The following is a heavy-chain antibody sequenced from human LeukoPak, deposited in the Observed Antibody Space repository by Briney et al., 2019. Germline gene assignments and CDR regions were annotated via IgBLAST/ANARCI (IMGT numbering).Heavy chain of an antibody. V-gene: IGHV1-2*06. D-gene: IGHD2-15*01. CDR1: GYTLTKYY. J-gene: IGHJ5*02. CDR3: ARGYCSGGSCYSVENWFDP. Sequence: ASVKVSCKASGYTLTKYYMFWVRQAPGQGLEWMGRINPSSGGTDYAQKFQGRVTMTRDTSISTAYMELSRLRSDDTAMYYCARGYCSGGSCYSVENWFDPWGQGTLVTVSS. CDR2: INPSSGGT.